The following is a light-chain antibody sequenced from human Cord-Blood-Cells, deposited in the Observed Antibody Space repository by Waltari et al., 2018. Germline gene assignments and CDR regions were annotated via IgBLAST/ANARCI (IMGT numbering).Light chain of an antibody. CDR1: SSDVGGYNY. CDR2: DVS. J-gene: IGLJ2*01. Sequence: QSALTQPRSVSGSPGQSVTISCTGTSSDVGGYNYVSWYQQHPGKAPKLMIYDVSKRSSGVPDLFSGSKSGNTASLTISGLEAEDEADYYCCSYAGSYVVFGGGTKLTVL. CDR3: CSYAGSYVV. V-gene: IGLV2-11*01.